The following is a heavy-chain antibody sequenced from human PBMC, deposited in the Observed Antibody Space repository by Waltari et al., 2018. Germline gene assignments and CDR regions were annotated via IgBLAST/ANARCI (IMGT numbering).Heavy chain of an antibody. J-gene: IGHJ4*02. V-gene: IGHV4-34*01. Sequence: QVQLQQWGAGLLKPSETLSLTCAVYGGSFSGYYWSWIRQPPGKGLEWIGEINHRGSTNYNPSLKSRVTISVVTSKNPFSLKLSSVTAADTAVYYCARPFSGSYDYWGQGTLVTVSS. CDR3: ARPFSGSYDY. D-gene: IGHD1-26*01. CDR2: INHRGST. CDR1: GGSFSGYY.